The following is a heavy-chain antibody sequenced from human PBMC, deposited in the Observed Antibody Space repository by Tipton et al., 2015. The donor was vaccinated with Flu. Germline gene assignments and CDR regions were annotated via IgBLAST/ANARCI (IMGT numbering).Heavy chain of an antibody. D-gene: IGHD2-8*02. CDR1: GFTFNNCW. CDR2: IKPDGSEK. V-gene: IGHV3-7*01. J-gene: IGHJ4*02. Sequence: GSLRLSCAASGFTFNNCWMHWVRQAPGKGLEWVANIKPDGSEKYYVDSVKGRFTISRDNAKNSLYLQMNSLRAEDTAVYYCAASRGGVPFGSWGQGTLLTVSS. CDR3: AASRGGVPFGS.